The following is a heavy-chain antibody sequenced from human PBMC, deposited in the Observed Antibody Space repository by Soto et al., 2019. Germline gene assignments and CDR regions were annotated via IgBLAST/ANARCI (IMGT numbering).Heavy chain of an antibody. V-gene: IGHV4-59*01. CDR1: GGSIRSYY. Sequence: SETLSLTCTVSGGSIRSYYWSWIRQPPGKGLEWIGYISYTGSTHYNPSLKSRVTISADTSKNQFSLKLSSVTTADTALYYCAREGVAAPYYYYGMDVWGQGSTVTVSS. CDR2: ISYTGST. CDR3: AREGVAAPYYYYGMDV. J-gene: IGHJ6*02. D-gene: IGHD2-15*01.